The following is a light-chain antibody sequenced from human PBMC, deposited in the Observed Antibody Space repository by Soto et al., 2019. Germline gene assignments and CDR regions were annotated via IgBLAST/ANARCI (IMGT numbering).Light chain of an antibody. CDR3: QQYRNWPHAIT. CDR2: GSS. Sequence: EILLTQYPATLCVAPGGRATLSCGATETISTNLAWFQRKTGQPPRLLIYGSSTRATGVPDRLSGSGSGKEFTLIISSLQSEDVALYYCQQYRNWPHAITFGPGTRLEIK. CDR1: ETISTN. V-gene: IGKV3-15*01. J-gene: IGKJ5*01.